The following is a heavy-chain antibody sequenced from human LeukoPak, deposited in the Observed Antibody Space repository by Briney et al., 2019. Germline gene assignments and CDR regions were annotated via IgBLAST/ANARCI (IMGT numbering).Heavy chain of an antibody. V-gene: IGHV1-2*02. CDR3: ARGEYSSSWYGCFDP. CDR1: GYTFTGYY. CDR2: INPNSGGT. D-gene: IGHD6-13*01. J-gene: IGHJ5*02. Sequence: ASVKVSCKASGYTFTGYYMHWVRQAPGQGLEWMGWINPNSGGTNYAQKFQGRVTMTRDTSISTAYMELSRLRSDDTAVYYCARGEYSSSWYGCFDPWGQGTLVTVSS.